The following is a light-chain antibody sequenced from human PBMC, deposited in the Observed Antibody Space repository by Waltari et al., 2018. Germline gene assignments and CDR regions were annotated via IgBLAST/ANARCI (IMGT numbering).Light chain of an antibody. V-gene: IGKV3-20*01. CDR1: QLVSRA. Sequence: ELVLTQSPGTLSLSLGERAAVSCRASQLVSRALPWYQQKPGQAPRLLLYGASTRATGIPYRFSGSGSGTDFSLTISRLEPDDFAVYYCQHYLRLPVTFGQGTTVEI. CDR2: GAS. CDR3: QHYLRLPVT. J-gene: IGKJ1*01.